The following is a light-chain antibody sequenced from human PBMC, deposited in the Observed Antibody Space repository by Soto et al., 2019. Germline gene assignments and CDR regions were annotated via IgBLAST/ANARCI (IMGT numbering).Light chain of an antibody. CDR2: GAS. V-gene: IGKV3-20*01. Sequence: EIVLTQSPGTLSLSPGESATLSCRTSQSVSNTYLAWYQQKSGLPPRLLIYGASSRPTGIPDRFSGSGSGTDFTLIISRLEPEDFAVYYCQHYVRSPPIYTFGQGTKLDMK. CDR1: QSVSNTY. CDR3: QHYVRSPPIYT. J-gene: IGKJ2*01.